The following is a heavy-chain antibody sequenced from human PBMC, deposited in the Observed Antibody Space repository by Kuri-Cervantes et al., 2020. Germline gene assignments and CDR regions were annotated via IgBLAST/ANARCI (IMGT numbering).Heavy chain of an antibody. CDR3: AREKQLAAVFDY. Sequence: SETLSLTCAVYGGSFSGYYWSWIRQPPGKGLEWIGEINHSGSTNYNPSLKSRVTISVDTSKNQFSLKLSSVTAADTAVYYCAREKQLAAVFDYWGQGTLVTVSS. CDR2: INHSGST. D-gene: IGHD6-6*01. V-gene: IGHV4-34*01. CDR1: GGSFSGYY. J-gene: IGHJ4*02.